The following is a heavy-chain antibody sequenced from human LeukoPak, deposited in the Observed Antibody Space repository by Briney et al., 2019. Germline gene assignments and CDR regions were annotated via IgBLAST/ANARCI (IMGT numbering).Heavy chain of an antibody. CDR1: GFTFDDYA. CDR2: ISGDGGST. V-gene: IGHV3-43*02. Sequence: GGSLRLSCAASGFTFDDYAMHWVRQAPGKGLEWVSLISGDGGSTYYADSVKGRFTISRDNSKNSLYLQKNSLRTEDTALYYCAKAYDRGRVSGYDVFFDYWGQGTLVTVSS. CDR3: AKAYDRGRVSGYDVFFDY. D-gene: IGHD5-12*01. J-gene: IGHJ4*02.